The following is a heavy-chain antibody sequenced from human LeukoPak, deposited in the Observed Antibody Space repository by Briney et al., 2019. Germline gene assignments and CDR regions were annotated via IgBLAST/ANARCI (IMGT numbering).Heavy chain of an antibody. V-gene: IGHV3-30*18. J-gene: IGHJ4*02. CDR3: AKDLSELPRGRTWFDY. CDR2: ISYDGSNK. D-gene: IGHD1-26*01. Sequence: SGGSLRLSCAASGFTFSSYGMHWVRQAPGKGLEWVAVISYDGSNKYYADSVKGRFTISRDNSKNTLYLQMNSLRAEDTAVYYCAKDLSELPRGRTWFDYWGQGTLVTVSS. CDR1: GFTFSSYG.